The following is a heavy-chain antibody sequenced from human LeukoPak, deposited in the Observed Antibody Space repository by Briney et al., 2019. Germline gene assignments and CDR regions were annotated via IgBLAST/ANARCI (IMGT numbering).Heavy chain of an antibody. CDR2: IDPNSGDT. D-gene: IGHD1-26*01. Sequence: ASVKVSCKASGYTFTGHYIHWVRQAPGQRLEWVGWIDPNSGDTYYAQRFQGRVTMTRDTSISTAYMELSSLNSDDTDVYYCARLGIDKWDLDYWGQGTLVTVSS. J-gene: IGHJ4*02. CDR1: GYTFTGHY. V-gene: IGHV1-2*02. CDR3: ARLGIDKWDLDY.